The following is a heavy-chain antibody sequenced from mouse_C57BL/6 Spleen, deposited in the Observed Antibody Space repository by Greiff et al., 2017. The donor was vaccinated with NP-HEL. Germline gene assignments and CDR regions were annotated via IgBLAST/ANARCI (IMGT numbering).Heavy chain of an antibody. V-gene: IGHV1-7*01. CDR2: INPSSGYT. CDR3: ARFGDDYTWFAY. CDR1: GYTFTSYW. J-gene: IGHJ3*01. D-gene: IGHD2-4*01. Sequence: QVQLQQPGTELVKPGASVKLSCKASGYTFTSYWMHWVKQRPGQGLEWIGYINPSSGYTKYNQKFKDKATLTADKSSSTAYMQLSGLTYEDSAVYYCARFGDDYTWFAYWGQGTLVTVSA.